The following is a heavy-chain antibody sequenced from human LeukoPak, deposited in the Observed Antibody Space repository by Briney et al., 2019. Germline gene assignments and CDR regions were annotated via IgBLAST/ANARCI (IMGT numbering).Heavy chain of an antibody. CDR3: ARSASAYDWGWFDP. V-gene: IGHV1-2*02. D-gene: IGHD5-12*01. CDR1: GYTFTSYY. Sequence: ASVKVSCKASGYTFTSYYMHWVRQAPGQGLEWMGWMNPNSGGTNYAQKFQGRVTMTSDTSISTAFMELRRLRFDDTAVYYCARSASAYDWGWFDPWGQGTLVTVSS. CDR2: MNPNSGGT. J-gene: IGHJ5*02.